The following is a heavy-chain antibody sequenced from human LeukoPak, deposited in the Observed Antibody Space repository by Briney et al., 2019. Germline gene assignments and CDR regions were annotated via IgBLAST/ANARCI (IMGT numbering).Heavy chain of an antibody. CDR3: ARAEAIAARPTVDY. D-gene: IGHD6-6*01. J-gene: IGHJ4*02. CDR1: GYTFTGYY. Sequence: ASVKVSCKASGYTFTGYYMHWVRQAPGQGLEWMGYINPNSGATNYAQKFQGRATMTRDTSMSTAYMELSRLTSDDTAVYYCARAEAIAARPTVDYWGQGTLVTVSS. CDR2: INPNSGAT. V-gene: IGHV1-2*02.